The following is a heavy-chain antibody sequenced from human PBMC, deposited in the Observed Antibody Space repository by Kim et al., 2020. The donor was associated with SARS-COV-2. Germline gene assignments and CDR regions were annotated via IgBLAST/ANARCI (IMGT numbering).Heavy chain of an antibody. J-gene: IGHJ4*02. CDR3: AREGPAYYFDY. Sequence: TANYAQNFQGRVTISADESTSTGYMELSSLRSEDTAVYYCAREGPAYYFDYWGQGTLVTVSS. V-gene: IGHV1-69*01. D-gene: IGHD2-2*01. CDR2: TA.